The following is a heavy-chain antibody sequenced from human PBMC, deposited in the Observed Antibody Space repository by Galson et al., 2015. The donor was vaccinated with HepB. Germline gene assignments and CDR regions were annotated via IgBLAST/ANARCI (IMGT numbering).Heavy chain of an antibody. V-gene: IGHV1-18*04. CDR1: GYTFTSYG. D-gene: IGHD3-10*01. CDR2: ISAYNGNT. J-gene: IGHJ4*02. Sequence: SVKVSCKASGYTFTSYGISWVRQAPGQGLEWMGWISAYNGNTNYAQKLQGRVTMTTDTSTSTAYMELRSLRSDDTAVYYCAATMVRGVVIMGPFDYWGQGTLVTVSS. CDR3: AATMVRGVVIMGPFDY.